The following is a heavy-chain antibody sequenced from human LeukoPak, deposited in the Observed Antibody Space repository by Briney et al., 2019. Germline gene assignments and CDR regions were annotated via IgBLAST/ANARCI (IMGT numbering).Heavy chain of an antibody. CDR1: GGSISSYY. CDR2: IYYSGST. J-gene: IGHJ4*02. Sequence: SETLSLTCTVSGGSISSYYWSWIRQPPGKGLEWIGYIYYSGSTNYNPSLKSRVTISVDTSKNQFSLKLGSVTAADTAVYYCARNLYGGNLNYFDYWGQGTLVTVSS. D-gene: IGHD4-23*01. CDR3: ARNLYGGNLNYFDY. V-gene: IGHV4-59*01.